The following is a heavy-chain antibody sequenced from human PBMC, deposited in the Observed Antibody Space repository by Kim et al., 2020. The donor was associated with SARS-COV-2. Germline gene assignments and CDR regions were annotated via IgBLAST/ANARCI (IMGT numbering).Heavy chain of an antibody. V-gene: IGHV3-7*01. D-gene: IGHD3-10*01. Sequence: GGSLRLSCAASGFTFSSYWMSWVRQAPGKGLEWVANIKQDGSEKYYVDSVKGRFTISRDNAKNSLYLQMNSLRAEDTAVYYCAREDGKLRRSFGYWGQGTLVTVSS. CDR2: IKQDGSEK. CDR1: GFTFSSYW. CDR3: AREDGKLRRSFGY. J-gene: IGHJ4*02.